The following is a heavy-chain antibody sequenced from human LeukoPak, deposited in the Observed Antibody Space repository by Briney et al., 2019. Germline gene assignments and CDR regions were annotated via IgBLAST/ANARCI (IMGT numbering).Heavy chain of an antibody. CDR2: ISSSGSTI. Sequence: GGSLRLSCAASGFTFSDYYMSWIRQAPGKGLGWVSYISSSGSTIYYADSVKGRFTISRDNAKNPLYLQMNSLRAEDTAVYYCAREMGYIVATTVAQGFDYWGQGTLVTVSS. V-gene: IGHV3-11*01. D-gene: IGHD5-12*01. CDR1: GFTFSDYY. J-gene: IGHJ4*02. CDR3: AREMGYIVATTVAQGFDY.